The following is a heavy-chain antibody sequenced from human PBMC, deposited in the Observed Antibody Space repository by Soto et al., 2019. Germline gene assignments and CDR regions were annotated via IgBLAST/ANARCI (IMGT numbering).Heavy chain of an antibody. CDR1: GFTFSSYA. CDR3: AKGLRYYDILTGINIPFDY. J-gene: IGHJ4*02. V-gene: IGHV3-23*01. D-gene: IGHD3-9*01. CDR2: ISGSGGST. Sequence: GGSLRLSCAASGFTFSSYAMSWVRQAPGKGLEWVSAISGSGGSTYYADSVKGRFTISRDNSKNTLYLQMNSLRAEDTAVYYCAKGLRYYDILTGINIPFDYWGQGTLVTVSS.